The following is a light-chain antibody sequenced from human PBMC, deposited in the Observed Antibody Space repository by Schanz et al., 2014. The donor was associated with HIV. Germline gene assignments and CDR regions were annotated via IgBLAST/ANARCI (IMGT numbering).Light chain of an antibody. CDR2: EVT. J-gene: IGLJ1*01. CDR1: SSDVGDYNY. CDR3: SSYTTTSTDV. V-gene: IGLV2-8*01. Sequence: QSALTQPPSASGSPGQSVTISCTGTSSDVGDYNYVSWYQQHPGKAPKLMIYEVTKRPSGVPDRFSGSKSGNTASLTISGLQADDEADYYCSSYTTTSTDVFGAGTKLTVL.